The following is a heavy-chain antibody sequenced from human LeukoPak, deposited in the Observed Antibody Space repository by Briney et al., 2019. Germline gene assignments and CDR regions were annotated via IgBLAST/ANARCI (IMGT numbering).Heavy chain of an antibody. CDR1: RYAISSGYY. V-gene: IGHV4-38-2*02. D-gene: IGHD4-17*01. CDR2: VHHSGST. CDR3: ARDPSGDFYHYYYYIDV. J-gene: IGHJ6*03. Sequence: SETLSLTCTVARYAISSGYYWGWIRQSPGKGLEWIGSVHHSGSTYYNPSLKSRVTISVDMSKNQYSLKLTSVTAADTAVYYCARDPSGDFYHYYYYIDVWGKGTAVTVSS.